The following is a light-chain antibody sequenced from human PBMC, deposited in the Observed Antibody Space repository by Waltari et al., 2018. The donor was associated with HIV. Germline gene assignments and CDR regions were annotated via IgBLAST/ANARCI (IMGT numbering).Light chain of an antibody. CDR1: SSDVGSYNL. J-gene: IGLJ3*02. V-gene: IGLV2-23*01. Sequence: QSALTQPASVSGSPGQSINISCTGSSSDVGSYNLVSWYQQHPGKAPKLMIYEGIKRPSGFSNRFSGSKSGNTASLTISGLQAEDEADYYCCSYAGSSNWVFGGGTKLTVL. CDR3: CSYAGSSNWV. CDR2: EGI.